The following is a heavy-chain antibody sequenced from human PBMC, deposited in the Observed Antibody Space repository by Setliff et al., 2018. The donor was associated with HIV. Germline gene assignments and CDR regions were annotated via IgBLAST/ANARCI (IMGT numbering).Heavy chain of an antibody. Sequence: QPGGSLRLSCVASGFTFSRYWMSWVRQAPGKGLEFVANIKEDGSVTNYVDSVKGRFTISRDNAKNTLYLQMNSLRAEDTAVYYCAKDRTAMAPEYFQHWGQGTLVTVSS. CDR2: IKEDGSVT. D-gene: IGHD5-18*01. J-gene: IGHJ1*01. CDR1: GFTFSRYW. CDR3: AKDRTAMAPEYFQH. V-gene: IGHV3-7*01.